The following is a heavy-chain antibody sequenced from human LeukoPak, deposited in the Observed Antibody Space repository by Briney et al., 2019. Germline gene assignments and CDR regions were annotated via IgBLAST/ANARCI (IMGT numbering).Heavy chain of an antibody. CDR1: GFTFSSYS. CDR3: ARDQDGYNYFSLW. V-gene: IGHV3-21*01. D-gene: IGHD5-24*01. Sequence: GGSLRLSCAASGFTFSSYSMNWVRQAPGKGLEWVSSISSSSSYIYYADSVKGRFAISRDNAKNSLYLQMNSLRAEDTAVYYCARDQDGYNYFSLWGGQGTLVTVSS. J-gene: IGHJ4*02. CDR2: ISSSSSYI.